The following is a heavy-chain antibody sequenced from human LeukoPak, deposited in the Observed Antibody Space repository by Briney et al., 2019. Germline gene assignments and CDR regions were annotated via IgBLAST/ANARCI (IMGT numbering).Heavy chain of an antibody. D-gene: IGHD1-26*01. CDR1: GFIFSNYG. V-gene: IGHV3-23*01. CDR2: ISGSGGST. Sequence: GGSLRLSCAASGFIFSNYGMNWVRQAPGKGLEWVSAISGSGGSTYYADSVKGRFTISRDNSKNTLYLQMNSLRAEDTAVYYCAKVQDSGSYYNYWGQGTLVTVSS. J-gene: IGHJ4*02. CDR3: AKVQDSGSYYNY.